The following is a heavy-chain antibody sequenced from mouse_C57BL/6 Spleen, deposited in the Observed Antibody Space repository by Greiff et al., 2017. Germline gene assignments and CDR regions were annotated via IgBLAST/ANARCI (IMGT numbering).Heavy chain of an antibody. CDR1: GYTFTSYW. V-gene: IGHV1-53*01. J-gene: IGHJ3*01. Sequence: VQLQQPGTELVKPGASVKLSCTASGYTFTSYWMHWVKQRPGQGLEWIGHIKPSNGGTNYNEKFKSKATLTVDKSSSTAYMQLSSLTSEDAAVYYCARGAARATSWFAYWGQGTLVTVSA. D-gene: IGHD3-1*01. CDR3: ARGAARATSWFAY. CDR2: IKPSNGGT.